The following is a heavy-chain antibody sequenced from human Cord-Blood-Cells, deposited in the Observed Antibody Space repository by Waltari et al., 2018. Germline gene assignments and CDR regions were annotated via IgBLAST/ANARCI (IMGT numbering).Heavy chain of an antibody. J-gene: IGHJ5*02. CDR2: INHSGST. CDR3: ARGIGITETTLHDNWFDP. Sequence: QVQLQQWGAGLLKPSETLSLTCAVYGGSFSGYYWSWIRQPPGKGLEWIGEINHSGSTNYNPSLKSRVTNALTPSRNQFSRRLGSVTAADTAVNYCARGIGITETTLHDNWFDPWAREPWSPSPQ. D-gene: IGHD1-7*01. CDR1: GGSFSGYY. V-gene: IGHV4-34*01.